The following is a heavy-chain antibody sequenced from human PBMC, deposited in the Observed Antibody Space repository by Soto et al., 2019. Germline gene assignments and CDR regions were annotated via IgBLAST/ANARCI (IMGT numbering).Heavy chain of an antibody. CDR1: GGSVSTNSYS. V-gene: IGHV4-39*02. CDR3: ARRGYCTNGVCYYGMDV. J-gene: IGHJ6*02. CDR2: IYSSENT. D-gene: IGHD2-8*01. Sequence: PSETLSLTCTVSGGSVSTNSYSWGWIRQSPGKGLEWIGTIYSSENTYYNPSLLRRVTISVDTSKNDFYLRLSSVTSADTAVYYCARRGYCTNGVCYYGMDVWGQGTTVTVS.